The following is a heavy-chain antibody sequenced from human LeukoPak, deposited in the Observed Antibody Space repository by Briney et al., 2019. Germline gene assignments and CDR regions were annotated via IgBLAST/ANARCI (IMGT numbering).Heavy chain of an antibody. Sequence: GGSLRLSCAASGFTFSSYAMSWVRQPPGKGLEWVSAISGSGGSTYYADTVKGRFTISRDNSKNTLYLQMNSLRAEDTAVYYCAKDSPYYDFWSGYSRFDYWGQGTLVTVSS. V-gene: IGHV3-23*01. D-gene: IGHD3-3*01. CDR3: AKDSPYYDFWSGYSRFDY. CDR2: ISGSGGST. CDR1: GFTFSSYA. J-gene: IGHJ4*02.